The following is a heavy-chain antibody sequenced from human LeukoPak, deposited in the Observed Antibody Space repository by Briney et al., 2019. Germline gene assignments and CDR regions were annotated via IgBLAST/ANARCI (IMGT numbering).Heavy chain of an antibody. Sequence: GGSLRLSCAASGFTFSSYWMHWVRHAPGKGLVWVSCINGDGSDTNYADSVKGRFTISRDNAKNTLYLQMNSLRAEDTAVYYCARDRTNFDYWGQGTLVTVSS. J-gene: IGHJ4*02. CDR2: INGDGSDT. D-gene: IGHD1-1*01. V-gene: IGHV3-74*01. CDR1: GFTFSSYW. CDR3: ARDRTNFDY.